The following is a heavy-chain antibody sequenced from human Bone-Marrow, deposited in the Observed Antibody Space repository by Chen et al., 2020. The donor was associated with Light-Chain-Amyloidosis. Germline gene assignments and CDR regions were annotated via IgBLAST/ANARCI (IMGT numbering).Heavy chain of an antibody. CDR3: ARERYYGSGKGWFDP. J-gene: IGHJ5*02. V-gene: IGHV4-59*01. Sequence: QVQLQESGPGLVKPSETLSLTCTVSGGPISGYYWSWIRQPPGKGLEWIGYIYYSGSTNYNPSLKSRVTISVDTSKNQFSLKLSSVTAADTAVYYCARERYYGSGKGWFDPWGQGTLVTVSS. D-gene: IGHD3-10*01. CDR1: GGPISGYY. CDR2: IYYSGST.